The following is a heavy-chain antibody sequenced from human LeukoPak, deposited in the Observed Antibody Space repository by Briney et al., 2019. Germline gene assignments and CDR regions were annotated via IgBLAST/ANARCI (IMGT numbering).Heavy chain of an antibody. J-gene: IGHJ5*02. Sequence: GGSLRLSCAASGFTFSDSWMSWVRQAPGKGLEWVANMNQDGSDKDYVDSVKGRFTISRDNARNSLYLQMNSLRVDDTAVYYCAKGGVVNWFDPWGQGTLVTVSS. D-gene: IGHD3-22*01. CDR3: AKGGVVNWFDP. CDR1: GFTFSDSW. CDR2: MNQDGSDK. V-gene: IGHV3-7*03.